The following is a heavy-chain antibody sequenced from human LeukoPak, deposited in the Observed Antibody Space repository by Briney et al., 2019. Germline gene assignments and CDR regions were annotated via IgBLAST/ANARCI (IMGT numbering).Heavy chain of an antibody. CDR1: GGSISSYY. Sequence: KASETLSLTCTVSGGSISSYYWSWIRQPPGKGLEWLGYIYYSGSTNYNPSLKSRVTISVDTSENQFSLKLSSVTAADTAVYYCARSRSGGSFIGGIWFDPWGQGTLVTVSS. J-gene: IGHJ5*02. CDR3: ARSRSGGSFIGGIWFDP. D-gene: IGHD2-15*01. V-gene: IGHV4-59*01. CDR2: IYYSGST.